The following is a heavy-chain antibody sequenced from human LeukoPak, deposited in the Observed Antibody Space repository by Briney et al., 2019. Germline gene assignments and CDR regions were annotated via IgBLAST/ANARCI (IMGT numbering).Heavy chain of an antibody. J-gene: IGHJ4*02. V-gene: IGHV5-51*01. CDR3: ARLIVVVVAAPSTPYYFDY. CDR1: GYSFTSYW. CDR2: IYPGDSDT. D-gene: IGHD2-15*01. Sequence: GESLKISCKGSGYSFTSYWIGWVRQMPGKGLEWMGIIYPGDSDTRYSPSFQGQVTISADKSISTAYLQWSSLKASDTAMYYCARLIVVVVAAPSTPYYFDYWGQGTLVTVSS.